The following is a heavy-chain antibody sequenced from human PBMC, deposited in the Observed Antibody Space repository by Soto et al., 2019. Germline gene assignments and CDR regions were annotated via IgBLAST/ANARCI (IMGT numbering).Heavy chain of an antibody. Sequence: EQVVESGGGVAQPGRSLRLSCTASGFIFNKYGMHWVRQAPGKGLEWVAVISEDGNNKYYVDSVKGRFTISRDNSKNTLYLQMNSLRDEDTAVYFCTKVCGRGFDLCGSWGQGTLVTVSS. CDR1: GFIFNKYG. V-gene: IGHV3-30*18. D-gene: IGHD5-12*01. J-gene: IGHJ5*02. CDR3: TKVCGRGFDLCGS. CDR2: ISEDGNNK.